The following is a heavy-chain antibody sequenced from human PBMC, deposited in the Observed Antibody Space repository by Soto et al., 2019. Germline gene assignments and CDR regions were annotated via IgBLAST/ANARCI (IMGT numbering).Heavy chain of an antibody. CDR2: ISTVNGNT. D-gene: IGHD6-19*01. Sequence: QVQLVQSGGEVKKPGASVKVSCKTSGYTFINYGITWVRQAPGQGLEWMGWISTVNGNTNYAQKFQGRVNMTRDTSTTTAYMELRTLRSDDTAMYYCTTENTGTRPTVALDFWGQGTLVTVSS. V-gene: IGHV1-18*04. CDR3: TTENTGTRPTVALDF. J-gene: IGHJ4*02. CDR1: GYTFINYG.